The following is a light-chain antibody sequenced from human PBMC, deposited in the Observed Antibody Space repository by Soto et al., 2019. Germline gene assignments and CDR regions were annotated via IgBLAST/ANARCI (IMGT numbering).Light chain of an antibody. J-gene: IGLJ1*01. V-gene: IGLV2-8*01. CDR1: SSDVGGYNY. Sequence: QSALTQPPSASGSPGQSVTISCTGTSSDVGGYNYVSWYQQHPGKAPKVLIYDVNKRPSGVPHRFSGSKSGNTDSLTVSGLQAEDEADYYCSSHAASNNPFVFGTGTKLTVL. CDR3: SSHAASNNPFV. CDR2: DVN.